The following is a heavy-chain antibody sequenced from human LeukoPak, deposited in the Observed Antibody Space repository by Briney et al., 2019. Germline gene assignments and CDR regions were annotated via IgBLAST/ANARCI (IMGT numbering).Heavy chain of an antibody. CDR3: ASPSATVTTLDY. Sequence: ALRLSCAASGFTFSSYAMHWVRQAPGKGLEWVAVISYDGSNKYYADSVKGRSTISRDNSKNTLYLQMNSLRAEDTAVYYCASPSATVTTLDYWGQGTLVTVSS. CDR2: ISYDGSNK. CDR1: GFTFSSYA. D-gene: IGHD4-4*01. J-gene: IGHJ4*02. V-gene: IGHV3-30-3*01.